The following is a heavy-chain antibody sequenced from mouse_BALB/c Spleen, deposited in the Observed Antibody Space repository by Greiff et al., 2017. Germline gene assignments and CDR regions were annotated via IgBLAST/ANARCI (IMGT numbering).Heavy chain of an antibody. D-gene: IGHD2-1*01. Sequence: EVQLVESGRGLVQPGGSRKLSCAASGFTFSDYGMAWVRQAPGKGPEWVAFISNLAYSIYYADTVTGRFTISRENAKNTLYLEMSSLRSEDTAMYYCARDHYGNAMDYWGQGTSVTVSS. CDR2: ISNLAYSI. CDR3: ARDHYGNAMDY. V-gene: IGHV5-15*02. CDR1: GFTFSDYG. J-gene: IGHJ4*01.